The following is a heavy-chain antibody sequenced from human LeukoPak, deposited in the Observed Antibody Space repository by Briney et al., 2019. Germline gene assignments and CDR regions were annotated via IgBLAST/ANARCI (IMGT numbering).Heavy chain of an antibody. Sequence: GGSLRLSCAASGFTFSSYGMHWVRQAPGKGLEWVAVIWHDGSNKYYVDSVKGRFTISRGNSKNTLYLQMNSLRAEDTAVYYCARDQNEGYGDYFYYFDYWGQGTLVTVSS. CDR1: GFTFSSYG. CDR2: IWHDGSNK. CDR3: ARDQNEGYGDYFYYFDY. V-gene: IGHV3-33*01. J-gene: IGHJ4*02. D-gene: IGHD4-17*01.